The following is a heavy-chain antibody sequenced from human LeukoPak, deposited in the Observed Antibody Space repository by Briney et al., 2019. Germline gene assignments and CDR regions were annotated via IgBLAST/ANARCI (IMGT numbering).Heavy chain of an antibody. J-gene: IGHJ4*02. CDR2: ISYDGSNK. Sequence: PGGSLRLSCAASGFTFSSYAMHWVRQAPGKGLEWVAVISYDGSNKYYADSVKGRFTISRDNSKNTLYLQMNSLRAEDTAVYYCAREPRVAGDYWGQRTLVTVSS. CDR3: AREPRVAGDY. CDR1: GFTFSSYA. D-gene: IGHD2-15*01. V-gene: IGHV3-30-3*01.